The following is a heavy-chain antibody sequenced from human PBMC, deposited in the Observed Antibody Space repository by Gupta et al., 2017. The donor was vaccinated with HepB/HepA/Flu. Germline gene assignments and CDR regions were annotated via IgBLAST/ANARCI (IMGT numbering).Heavy chain of an antibody. CDR3: ARSLGSGRDDY. J-gene: IGHJ4*02. V-gene: IGHV1-2*02. D-gene: IGHD2-15*01. CDR2: INPNSGDT. CDR1: GYTFTGYY. Sequence: QVQLVQSGAEVKKPGASVKVSCKASGYTFTGYYIHWVRQAPGQGLEWLGWINPNSGDTNSAQNFQGRVTMTRDTSMSTAYMELSRLRSDDTALYYCARSLGSGRDDYWGQGNLVTVSS.